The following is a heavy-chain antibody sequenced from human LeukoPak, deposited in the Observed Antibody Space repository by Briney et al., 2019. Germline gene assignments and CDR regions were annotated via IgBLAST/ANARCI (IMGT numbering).Heavy chain of an antibody. Sequence: SETLSLTCAVYGGSFSGYYWSWIRQPPGKGLEWIGEINHSGSTNYNPPLKSRVTISVDTSKNQFSLKLSSVTAADTAVYYCARGDQVGVGSMVLDYYYGMDVWGQGTTVTVSS. CDR2: INHSGST. CDR3: ARGDQVGVGSMVLDYYYGMDV. D-gene: IGHD1-26*01. J-gene: IGHJ6*02. CDR1: GGSFSGYY. V-gene: IGHV4-34*01.